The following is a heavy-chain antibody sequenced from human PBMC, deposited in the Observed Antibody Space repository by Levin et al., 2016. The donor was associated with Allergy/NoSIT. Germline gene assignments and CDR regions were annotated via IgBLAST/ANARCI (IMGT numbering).Heavy chain of an antibody. CDR2: IYYSGST. J-gene: IGHJ3*02. CDR1: GGSISSSSYY. CDR3: ARPFGVGAYLEAFDI. D-gene: IGHD1-26*01. V-gene: IGHV4-39*01. Sequence: SETLSLTCTVSGGSISSSSYYWGWIRQPPGKGLEWIGSIYYSGSTYYNPSLKSRVTISVDTSKNQFSLKLSSVTAADTAVYYCARPFGVGAYLEAFDIWGQGTMVTVSS.